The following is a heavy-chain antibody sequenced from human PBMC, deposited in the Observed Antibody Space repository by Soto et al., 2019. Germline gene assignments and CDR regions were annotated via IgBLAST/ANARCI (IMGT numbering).Heavy chain of an antibody. D-gene: IGHD2-21*02. Sequence: SETLSLTCAVYGGSFSGYYWSWIRQPPGKGLEWIGEINHSGSTNYNPSLTSRVTISVDTSKNQFSLKLSSVTAADTAVYYCARGRRTAILPLVYWGQGTLVTVSS. CDR2: INHSGST. J-gene: IGHJ4*02. V-gene: IGHV4-34*01. CDR3: ARGRRTAILPLVY. CDR1: GGSFSGYY.